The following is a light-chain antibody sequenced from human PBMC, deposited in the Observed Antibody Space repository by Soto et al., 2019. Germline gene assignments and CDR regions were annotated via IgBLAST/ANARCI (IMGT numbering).Light chain of an antibody. CDR1: SSDVGGYNY. CDR2: DVS. CDR3: TSYTSSSTLVL. J-gene: IGLJ2*01. Sequence: QSALTQPASVSGSPGQSITISCTGSSSDVGGYNYVSWYQQHPGKAPKLIIYDVSNRPSGISNRFSGSKSDNTASLTISGLQAEDEADYYCTSYTSSSTLVLFCGGTKLTVL. V-gene: IGLV2-14*01.